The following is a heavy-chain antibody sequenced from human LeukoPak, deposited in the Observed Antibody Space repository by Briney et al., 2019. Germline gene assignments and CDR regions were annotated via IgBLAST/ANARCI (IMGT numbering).Heavy chain of an antibody. J-gene: IGHJ4*02. Sequence: GGSLRLSCAASGFTFSSYSMNWVRQAPGKGLEWVAVISYDGGNKYYADSVKGRFTISRDNSKNTLDLQMTGLRAEDTAVYYCARERGRGRDSPWFDYWGQGTLVTVSS. CDR3: ARERGRGRDSPWFDY. V-gene: IGHV3-30*03. CDR1: GFTFSSYS. CDR2: ISYDGGNK. D-gene: IGHD1-26*01.